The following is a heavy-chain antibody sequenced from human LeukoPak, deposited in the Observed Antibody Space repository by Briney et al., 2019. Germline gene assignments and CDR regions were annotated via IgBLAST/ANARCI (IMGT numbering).Heavy chain of an antibody. V-gene: IGHV4-59*01. J-gene: IGHJ3*02. Sequence: ASETLSLTCTVSGGSISSYYWSWIWQPPRKGLGWIGHIYYSGSTNYNPSLKSRVTISVDTSKNQFSLKLSSVTTADTAVYYCARSPPKRLRVGLDAFDIWGQGTMVTVSS. CDR3: ARSPPKRLRVGLDAFDI. D-gene: IGHD4-17*01. CDR2: IYYSGST. CDR1: GGSISSYY.